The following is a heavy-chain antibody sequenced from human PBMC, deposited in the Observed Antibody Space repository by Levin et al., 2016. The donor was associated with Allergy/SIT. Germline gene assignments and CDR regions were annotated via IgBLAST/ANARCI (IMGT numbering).Heavy chain of an antibody. CDR3: ARVHGNYYFDY. D-gene: IGHD1-26*01. J-gene: IGHJ4*02. CDR2: IYHTGST. V-gene: IGHV4-4*02. CDR1: GGSISTSNW. Sequence: SETLSLTCAVSGGSISTSNWWSWVRQPPGKGLEWIGDIYHTGSTNYNTSLKSRVTMSVDNSKNQFSLNLSSVTAADTAVYFCARVHGNYYFDYWGQGTLVTVSS.